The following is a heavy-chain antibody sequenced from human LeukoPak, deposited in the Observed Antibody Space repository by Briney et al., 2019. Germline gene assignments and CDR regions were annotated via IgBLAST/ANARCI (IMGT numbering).Heavy chain of an antibody. CDR1: GYTFTSYD. D-gene: IGHD6-13*01. V-gene: IGHV1-8*01. CDR2: MNPNSGNT. J-gene: IGHJ4*02. Sequence: ASVKVSCKASGYTFTSYDINWVRQATRQGLEWMGWMNPNSGNTGYAQKFQGRVTMTRNTSISTAYMELSSLRSEDTAVYYCARGLGIAAAVDYWGQGTLVTVSS. CDR3: ARGLGIAAAVDY.